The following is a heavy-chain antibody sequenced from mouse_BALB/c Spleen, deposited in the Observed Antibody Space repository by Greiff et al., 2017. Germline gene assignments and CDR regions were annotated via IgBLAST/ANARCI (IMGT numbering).Heavy chain of an antibody. V-gene: IGHV3-2*02. J-gene: IGHJ1*01. D-gene: IGHD4-1*01. CDR1: GYSITSDYA. Sequence: EVKVEESGPGLVKPSQSLSLTCTVTGYSITSDYAWNWIRQFPGNKLEWMGYISYSGSTSYNPSLKSRISITRDTSKNQFFLQLNSVTTEDTATYYCARSLTGDWYFDVWGAGTTVTVSS. CDR2: ISYSGST. CDR3: ARSLTGDWYFDV.